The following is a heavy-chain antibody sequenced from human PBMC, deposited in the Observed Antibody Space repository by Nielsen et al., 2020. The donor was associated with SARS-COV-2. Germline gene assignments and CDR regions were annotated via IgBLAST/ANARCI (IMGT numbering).Heavy chain of an antibody. CDR1: GFTFSSYW. D-gene: IGHD5-12*01. J-gene: IGHJ6*02. Sequence: GGSLRLSCAASGFTFSSYWMHWVRQAPGKGLVWVSRINSDGSSTSYADSVKGRFTISRDNAKNSLYLQMNSLRAEDTAVYYCARDGWGYSGYDFYYYGTDVWGQGTTVTVSS. CDR3: ARDGWGYSGYDFYYYGTDV. CDR2: INSDGSST. V-gene: IGHV3-74*01.